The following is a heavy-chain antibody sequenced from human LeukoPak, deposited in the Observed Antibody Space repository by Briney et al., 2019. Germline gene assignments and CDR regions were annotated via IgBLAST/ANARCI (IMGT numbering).Heavy chain of an antibody. J-gene: IGHJ5*02. D-gene: IGHD3-9*01. Sequence: ASVKVSCRASGYTFTSYGISWVRQAPGQGLEWMGWISAYNGNTNYAQKLQGRVTMTTDTSTSTAYMELRSLRSDDTAVYYCATTYYDILTGYYLGWFDPWGQGTLVTVSS. V-gene: IGHV1-18*01. CDR3: ATTYYDILTGYYLGWFDP. CDR2: ISAYNGNT. CDR1: GYTFTSYG.